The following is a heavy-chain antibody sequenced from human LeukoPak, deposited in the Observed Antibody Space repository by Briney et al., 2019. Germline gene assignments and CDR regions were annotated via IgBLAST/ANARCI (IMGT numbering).Heavy chain of an antibody. Sequence: GGSLRLSCAASGFTFSAYHINWVGQAPGKGLEWISYISTTGTTIHYADSVKGRFAISRDNAKSSLYLQMNSLRDEDTAVYYCARDSTGYWYFDLWGRGTLVSVSS. J-gene: IGHJ2*01. CDR2: ISTTGTTI. V-gene: IGHV3-48*02. D-gene: IGHD3-3*02. CDR3: ARDSTGYWYFDL. CDR1: GFTFSAYH.